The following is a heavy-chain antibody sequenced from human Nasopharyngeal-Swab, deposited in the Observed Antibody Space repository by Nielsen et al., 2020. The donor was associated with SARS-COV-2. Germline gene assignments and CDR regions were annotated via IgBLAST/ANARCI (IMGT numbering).Heavy chain of an antibody. J-gene: IGHJ6*02. D-gene: IGHD6-19*01. CDR3: ARDPGIAVAGGYYYYGMDV. V-gene: IGHV6-1*01. Sequence: SQTLSLTCAISGDSVSHNSAAWNWIRQSPSRGLEWPGRTYYRSKYFHDYAVSVKSRITINPDTSKNQFSLQLNSVTPEDTAVYYCARDPGIAVAGGYYYYGMDVWGQGTTVTVSS. CDR1: GDSVSHNSAA. CDR2: TYYRSKYFH.